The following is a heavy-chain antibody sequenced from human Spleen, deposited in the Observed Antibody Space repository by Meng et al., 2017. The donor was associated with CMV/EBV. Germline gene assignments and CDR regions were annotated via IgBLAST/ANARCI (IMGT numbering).Heavy chain of an antibody. CDR2: IYSGGSST. D-gene: IGHD2-2*01. V-gene: IGHV3-23*03. CDR3: ARDGFTRAKYCSSTSCPPSY. Sequence: FSSYAMSWVRQAPGKGLEWVSVIYSGGSSTYYADSVKGRFTISRDNSKNTLYLQMNSLRAEDTAVYYCARDGFTRAKYCSSTSCPPSYWGQGTLVTVSS. J-gene: IGHJ4*02. CDR1: FSSYA.